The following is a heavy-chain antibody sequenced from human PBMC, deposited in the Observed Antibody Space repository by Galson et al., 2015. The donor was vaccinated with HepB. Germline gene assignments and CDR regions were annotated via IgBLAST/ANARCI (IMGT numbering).Heavy chain of an antibody. J-gene: IGHJ6*03. CDR3: THSPYGDYADYMDV. D-gene: IGHD4-17*01. CDR1: GLSFSNSGVG. CDR2: IYWDDNK. Sequence: PALVKPTQTLTLTCTLSGLSFSNSGVGVGWIRQPPGKALEWLTVIYWDDNKRYSPSLKSRLTITKDTSKNQVVLTMSNMDPVDTATYYCTHSPYGDYADYMDVWGKGTTVTVSS. V-gene: IGHV2-5*02.